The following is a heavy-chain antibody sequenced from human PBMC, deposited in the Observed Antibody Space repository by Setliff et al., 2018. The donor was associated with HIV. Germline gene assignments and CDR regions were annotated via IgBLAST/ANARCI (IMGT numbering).Heavy chain of an antibody. CDR2: INPSGDST. D-gene: IGHD2-8*01. J-gene: IGHJ4*02. CDR1: GYTFTSYY. Sequence: ASVKVSCKASGYTFTSYYMHWVRQAPGQGLEWMGMINPSGDSTTYAQKFQGRVTKTRDTSTSTVYMELSSLRSEDTAVYYCARALTQRDYCTNGVCLDDDYWGQGTLVTVSS. CDR3: ARALTQRDYCTNGVCLDDDY. V-gene: IGHV1-46*01.